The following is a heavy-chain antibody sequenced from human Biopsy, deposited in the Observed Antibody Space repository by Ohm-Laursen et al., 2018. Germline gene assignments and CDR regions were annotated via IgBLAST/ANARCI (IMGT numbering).Heavy chain of an antibody. D-gene: IGHD6-19*01. J-gene: IGHJ4*02. CDR2: IYDNGDT. Sequence: SDTLSLTCSVSGGSINSGGHFWGWVRQSPGKGLEWIGYIYDNGDTYYNPSLMSLVSMSADTSKNQVSLRLDSVTAADTAVYYCARGMRSSGWPFFDYWGQGILVTVSS. CDR1: GGSINSGGHF. CDR3: ARGMRSSGWPFFDY. V-gene: IGHV4-30-4*02.